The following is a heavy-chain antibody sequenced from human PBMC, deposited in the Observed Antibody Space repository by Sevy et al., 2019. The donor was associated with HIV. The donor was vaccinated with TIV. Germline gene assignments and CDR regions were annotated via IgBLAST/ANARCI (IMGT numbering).Heavy chain of an antibody. CDR1: GGSISSGGYY. D-gene: IGHD6-13*01. Sequence: SETLSLTCTVSGGSISSGGYYWSWIRQHPGKGLEWIGYIYYSGITYYNPSLKSRVTIAVDASKNQFSLKLSSVTAADPAVYYCSGQPRLIGAAGPSGSWFDPWGQGTLVTVSS. CDR3: SGQPRLIGAAGPSGSWFDP. J-gene: IGHJ5*02. V-gene: IGHV4-31*03. CDR2: IYYSGIT.